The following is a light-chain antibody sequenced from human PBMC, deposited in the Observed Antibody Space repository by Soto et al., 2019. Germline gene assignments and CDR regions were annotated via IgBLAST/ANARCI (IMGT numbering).Light chain of an antibody. CDR1: SSDVGGYNY. CDR2: EVS. CDR3: SSYTSSSTLYV. Sequence: QSVLTQPASVSGSPGRSITISCTGTSSDVGGYNYVSWYQQHPGKAPKLMIYEVSNRPSGVSNRFSGSKSGNTASLTISGLQAEDEADYYCSSYTSSSTLYVFGTGTKVT. V-gene: IGLV2-14*01. J-gene: IGLJ1*01.